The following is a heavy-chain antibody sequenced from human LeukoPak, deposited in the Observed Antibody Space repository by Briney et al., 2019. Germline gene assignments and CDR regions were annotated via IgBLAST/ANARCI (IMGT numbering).Heavy chain of an antibody. D-gene: IGHD5-12*01. J-gene: IGHJ4*02. CDR3: ARVQYSGYDLQVDY. CDR1: GYTFTGYY. CDR2: INPNSGGT. V-gene: IGHV1-2*02. Sequence: GASVKVSCKASGYTFTGYYMHWVRQALGQGPEWMGWINPNSGGTNYAQKFQGRVTMTRDTSISTAYMELSRLRSDDTAVYHCARVQYSGYDLQVDYWGQGTLVTVSS.